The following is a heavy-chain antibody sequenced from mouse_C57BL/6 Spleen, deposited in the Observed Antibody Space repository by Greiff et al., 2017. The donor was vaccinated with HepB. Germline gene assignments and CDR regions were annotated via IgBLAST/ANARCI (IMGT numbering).Heavy chain of an antibody. D-gene: IGHD2-3*01. J-gene: IGHJ3*01. Sequence: QVQLQQPGAELVKPGASVKLSCKASGYTFTSYWMQWVKQRPGQGLEWIGEIDPSDSYTNYNQKFKGKATLTVDTSSSTAYMQLSSLTSEDSAVYYCARSFGDDGYYVSAWFAYWGQGTLVTVSA. CDR2: IDPSDSYT. V-gene: IGHV1-50*01. CDR1: GYTFTSYW. CDR3: ARSFGDDGYYVSAWFAY.